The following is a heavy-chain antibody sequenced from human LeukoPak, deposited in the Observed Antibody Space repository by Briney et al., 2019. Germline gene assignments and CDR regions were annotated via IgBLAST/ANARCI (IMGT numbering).Heavy chain of an antibody. D-gene: IGHD1-7*01. CDR1: GFTFSSYW. J-gene: IGHJ3*02. CDR3: ARVRYNWNYGAFDI. CDR2: IKQDGSEK. V-gene: IGHV3-7*01. Sequence: AGGSLRLSCAASGFTFSSYWMSWVRQAPEKGLEWVANIKQDGSEKYYVDSVKGRFTISRDNAKNSLYLQMNSLRAEDTAVYYCARVRYNWNYGAFDIWGQGTMVTVSS.